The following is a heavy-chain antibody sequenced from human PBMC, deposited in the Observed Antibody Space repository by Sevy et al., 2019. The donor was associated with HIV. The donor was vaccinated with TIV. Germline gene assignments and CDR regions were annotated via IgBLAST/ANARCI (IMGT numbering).Heavy chain of an antibody. J-gene: IGHJ6*02. CDR2: IKQDGSEK. D-gene: IGHD2-2*01. V-gene: IGHV3-7*03. Sequence: GGSLRLSCAASGFTFSSYWMSWVRQAPGKGLEWVANIKQDGSEKYYVDSVKGRFTISRDNAKKSLYLEVNSLRDEDTAVYYCARESGYYCSGTCCASYVKEYSYGMDVWGQGTTVTVSS. CDR1: GFTFSSYW. CDR3: ARESGYYCSGTCCASYVKEYSYGMDV.